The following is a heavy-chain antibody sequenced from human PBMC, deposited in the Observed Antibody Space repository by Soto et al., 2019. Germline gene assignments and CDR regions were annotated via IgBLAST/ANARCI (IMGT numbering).Heavy chain of an antibody. CDR2: ISHWGNT. CDR1: GYTFTGYY. D-gene: IGHD3-10*01. Sequence: QVQLLQSGAEVKKPGASVKVSCKASGYTFTGYYLHWVRQAPGQGLEWMGWISHWGNTNYAQKLQGRVTLTTDTSANTAYMELRSLRSDDTAIYFCARDLDGSGSYYTDYWGQGTLVTVSS. J-gene: IGHJ4*02. V-gene: IGHV1-18*04. CDR3: ARDLDGSGSYYTDY.